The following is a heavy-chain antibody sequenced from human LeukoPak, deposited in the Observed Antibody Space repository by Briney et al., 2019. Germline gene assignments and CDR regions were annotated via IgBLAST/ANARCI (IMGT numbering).Heavy chain of an antibody. CDR3: ARNRGRKAVAAADY. J-gene: IGHJ4*02. CDR2: IYYSGST. Sequence: SETLSLTCTVSGGSISSCYWSWIRQPPGKGLEWIGYIYYSGSTNYNPSLKSRVTISVDTSKNQFSLKLSSVTAADTAVYYCARNRGRKAVAAADYWGQGTLVTVSS. CDR1: GGSISSCY. V-gene: IGHV4-59*01. D-gene: IGHD6-19*01.